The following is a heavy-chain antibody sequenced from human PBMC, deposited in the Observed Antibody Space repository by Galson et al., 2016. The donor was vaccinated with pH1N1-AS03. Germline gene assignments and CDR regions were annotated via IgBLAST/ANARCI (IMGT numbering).Heavy chain of an antibody. CDR1: GFALTSPGVC. CDR2: IDSDDDK. J-gene: IGHJ4*02. Sequence: ALVKPTQTLTLTCSFSGFALTSPGVCVTWVRQSPGKAPEWLATIDSDDDKYYTTSLKTRLTISKDTSKNQVVLTMTNMDPVDTATYYCARVWGAAAGYFDYWGPGNLVVVSS. V-gene: IGHV2-70*20. D-gene: IGHD6-13*01. CDR3: ARVWGAAAGYFDY.